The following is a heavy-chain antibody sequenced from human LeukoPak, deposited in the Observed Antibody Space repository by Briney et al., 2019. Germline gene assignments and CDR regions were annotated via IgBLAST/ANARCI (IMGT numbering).Heavy chain of an antibody. CDR2: LYYSGST. CDR3: ARGGRDIVVVPAAIVNAFDI. V-gene: IGHV4-39*01. D-gene: IGHD2-2*01. Sequence: PSETLSLTCTVSGGSISSGYYYWGWIRQPPGKALEWIGSLYYSGSTYYNPSLQSRVTISVDMSKNQFSLRLNSVTAADTAVYYCARGGRDIVVVPAAIVNAFDIWGQGTMVTVSS. CDR1: GGSISSGYYY. J-gene: IGHJ3*02.